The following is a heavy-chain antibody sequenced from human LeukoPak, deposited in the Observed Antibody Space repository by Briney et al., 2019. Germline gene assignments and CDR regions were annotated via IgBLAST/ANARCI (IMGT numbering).Heavy chain of an antibody. CDR3: ARDRDSSGWYEGFDY. J-gene: IGHJ4*02. CDR2: IKQDGSEK. V-gene: IGHV3-7*01. CDR1: GFTFSSYW. D-gene: IGHD6-19*01. Sequence: PGGSLRLSCAASGFTFSSYWMSWVRQAPGKGPEWVANIKQDGSEKYYVDSVKGRFTISRDNAKNSLYLQMNSLRAEDTAVYYCARDRDSSGWYEGFDYWGQGTLVTVSS.